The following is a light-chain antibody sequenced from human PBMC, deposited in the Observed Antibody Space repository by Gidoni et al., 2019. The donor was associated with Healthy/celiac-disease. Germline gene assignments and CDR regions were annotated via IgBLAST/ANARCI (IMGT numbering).Light chain of an antibody. V-gene: IGKV1-39*01. CDR2: AAS. Sequence: DIQMTQSPSSLSASVGDRVTITCRASQSISSYLNWYQQKPGKAPKLLIYAASSLHSGVPSRFSGSGSGTDLTLTISSLQPEDFATYYCQQSYSTPPVTFGPGTKVDIK. J-gene: IGKJ3*01. CDR3: QQSYSTPPVT. CDR1: QSISSY.